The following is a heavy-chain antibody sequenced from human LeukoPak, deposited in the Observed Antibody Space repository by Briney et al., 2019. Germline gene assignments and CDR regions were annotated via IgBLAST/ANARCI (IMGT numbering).Heavy chain of an antibody. CDR2: ISYDGSNK. Sequence: GGSLRLSCAASGFTFSSYAMHWVRQAPGKGLEWVAVISYDGSNKYYADSVKGRFTIYRDNSKNTLYLQMNSLRAEDTAVYYCARDRYNWNYGAFDIWGQGTLVTVSS. V-gene: IGHV3-30*01. J-gene: IGHJ3*02. CDR1: GFTFSSYA. D-gene: IGHD1-7*01. CDR3: ARDRYNWNYGAFDI.